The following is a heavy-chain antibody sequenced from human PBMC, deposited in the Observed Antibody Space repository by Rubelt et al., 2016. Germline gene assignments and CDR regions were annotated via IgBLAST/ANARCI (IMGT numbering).Heavy chain of an antibody. CDR3: ARDPQSEDPYGY. V-gene: IGHV3-23*01. Sequence: ESGGGLVQPGGSLRLSCAASGFTFSSYGMHWVRQAPGKGLEWVSAISGSGGSTYYADSVKGRFTISRDNSKNTLYLQMNSLRAEDTAVYYCARDPQSEDPYGYWGQGTLVTVSS. CDR1: GFTFSSYG. CDR2: ISGSGGST. J-gene: IGHJ4*02. D-gene: IGHD4-17*01.